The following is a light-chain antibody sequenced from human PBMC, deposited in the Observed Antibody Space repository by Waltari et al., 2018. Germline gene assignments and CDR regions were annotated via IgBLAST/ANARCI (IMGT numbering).Light chain of an antibody. CDR3: SSYAGSDNFVI. Sequence: QSALTQPPSASGSPGQSVTIPCPGTSSDVAGYNYVPSYQQHPGKAPKLMSYEVSNRPSGVPDRFSGSKSGNTASLTVSGLQAEDEADYYCSSYAGSDNFVIFGGGTKLTVL. CDR2: EVS. J-gene: IGLJ2*01. V-gene: IGLV2-8*01. CDR1: SSDVAGYNY.